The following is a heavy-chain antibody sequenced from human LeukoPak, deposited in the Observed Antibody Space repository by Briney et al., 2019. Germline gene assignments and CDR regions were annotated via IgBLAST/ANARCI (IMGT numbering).Heavy chain of an antibody. V-gene: IGHV4-34*01. CDR3: ARFRGYYDSSGYSFDY. D-gene: IGHD3-22*01. J-gene: IGHJ4*02. CDR2: INHSGST. CDR1: GGSFSGYY. Sequence: TSETLSLTCAVYGGSFSGYYWSWIRQPPGKGLEWIGEINHSGSTNYNPSLKSRVTISVDTSKNQFSLKLSSVTAADTAVYYCARFRGYYDSSGYSFDYWGQGTLVTVSS.